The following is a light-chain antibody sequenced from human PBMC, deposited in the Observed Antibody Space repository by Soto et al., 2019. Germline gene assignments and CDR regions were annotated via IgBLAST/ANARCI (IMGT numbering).Light chain of an antibody. CDR3: SSYTSSANYV. Sequence: QSVLTQPASVSGSPGQSIAISCTGTSSDVGGYNYVSWYQQHPGKAPKLMIYDVSNRPSGVSNRFSGSKSGNTASLTISGVQAEDEADYYCSSYTSSANYVFGTGTRSPS. J-gene: IGLJ1*01. V-gene: IGLV2-14*01. CDR1: SSDVGGYNY. CDR2: DVS.